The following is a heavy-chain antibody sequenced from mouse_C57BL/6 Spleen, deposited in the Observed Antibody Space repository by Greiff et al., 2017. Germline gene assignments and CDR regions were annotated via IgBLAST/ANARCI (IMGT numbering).Heavy chain of an antibody. Sequence: VQLQQPGAELVRPGSSVKLSCKASGYTFTSYWMDWVKQRPGQGLEWIGNIYPSDSETHYNQKFKDKATLTGDKSSSTAYMQLSSLTSEDSAVYYCARLTYRGNEGAYWGQGTLVTVSA. CDR2: IYPSDSET. V-gene: IGHV1-61*01. CDR1: GYTFTSYW. D-gene: IGHD2-14*01. J-gene: IGHJ3*01. CDR3: ARLTYRGNEGAY.